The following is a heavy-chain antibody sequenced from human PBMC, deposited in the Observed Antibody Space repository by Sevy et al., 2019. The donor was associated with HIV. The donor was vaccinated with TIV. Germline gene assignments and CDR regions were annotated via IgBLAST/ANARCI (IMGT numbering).Heavy chain of an antibody. CDR2: IRSKAYGETR. CDR3: TRAMYYHDSGSYYGMDV. Sequence: GGSLRLSCRASGFNLGDYVMSWFRQAPGKGLEWVGFIRSKAYGETREYAAPVKGRVTISREDSKGIAYLQMHRLKTEDTGRYYCTRAMYYHDSGSYYGMDVWGQGTTVTVSS. CDR1: GFNLGDYV. D-gene: IGHD3-10*01. J-gene: IGHJ6*02. V-gene: IGHV3-49*03.